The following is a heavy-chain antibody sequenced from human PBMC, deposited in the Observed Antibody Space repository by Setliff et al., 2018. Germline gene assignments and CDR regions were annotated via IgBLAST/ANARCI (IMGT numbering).Heavy chain of an antibody. CDR2: INAGNGNT. CDR3: ARDRQYCSSTSCYTSYFYYYAMDI. Sequence: ASVKVSCKASGYTFTSYAMHWVRQAPGQRLEWMGWINAGNGNTKYSQKFQGRVTITRDTSASTAYMELSSLRSEDTAVYYCARDRQYCSSTSCYTSYFYYYAMDIWGQGTMVTVSS. D-gene: IGHD2-2*02. V-gene: IGHV1-3*01. J-gene: IGHJ6*02. CDR1: GYTFTSYA.